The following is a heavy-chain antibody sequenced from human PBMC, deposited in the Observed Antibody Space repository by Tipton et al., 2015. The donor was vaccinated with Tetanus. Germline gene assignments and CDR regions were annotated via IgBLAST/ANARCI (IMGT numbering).Heavy chain of an antibody. Sequence: GSLRLSCAASGFTFSSYSMTWVRQSPGKGLEWVSAISASGDSTYYADFVKGRFIISRDTSKNTLYLQMNRLRAEDTAVYYCARSASPFDYWGQGTLVTVSS. J-gene: IGHJ4*02. V-gene: IGHV3-23*01. CDR1: GFTFSSYS. CDR3: ARSASPFDY. CDR2: ISASGDST.